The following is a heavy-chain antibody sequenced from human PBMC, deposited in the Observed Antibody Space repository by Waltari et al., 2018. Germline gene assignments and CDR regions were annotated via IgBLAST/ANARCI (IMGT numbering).Heavy chain of an antibody. CDR3: ARVTLAYCGGDCGLVFDY. D-gene: IGHD2-21*02. Sequence: QVQLVQSGAEVKKPGASVKVSCKASGYTFTSYAMHWVRQAPGQRLEWMGWINAGNGNTKYSQKCQGRVTITRDTSASTAYMELSSLRSENTAVYYCARVTLAYCGGDCGLVFDYWGQGTLVTVSS. CDR1: GYTFTSYA. V-gene: IGHV1-3*01. J-gene: IGHJ4*02. CDR2: INAGNGNT.